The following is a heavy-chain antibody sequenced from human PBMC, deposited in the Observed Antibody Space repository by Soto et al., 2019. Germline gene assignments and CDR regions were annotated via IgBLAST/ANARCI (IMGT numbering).Heavy chain of an antibody. J-gene: IGHJ4*02. CDR3: ARGAPGWELPLTFDY. Sequence: SETLSLTCTVSGGSITSSYYWGWIRQPPGKGLELFGCFYFSGSTYYNPSLKSRVTISVDTSKNQFSLKLSSVTAADTVVYYCARGAPGWELPLTFDYWGQGTLVTVSS. CDR2: FYFSGST. CDR1: GGSITSSYY. D-gene: IGHD1-26*01. V-gene: IGHV4-39*01.